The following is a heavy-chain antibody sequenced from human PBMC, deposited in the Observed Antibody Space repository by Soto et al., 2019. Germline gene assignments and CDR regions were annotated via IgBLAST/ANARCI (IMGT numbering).Heavy chain of an antibody. J-gene: IGHJ6*02. CDR2: ISAHNGNK. CDR1: VYRLSNYD. D-gene: IGHD1-26*01. V-gene: IGHV1-18*01. Sequence: QLVQSGAEVKKPGASVKVSCKASVYRLSNYDISWGRQAPGQGLEWMAWISAHNGNKHYAEKFQGRVSTTTDTSTSTAYMEVRTLKTDDTAVYYCARGLLAYFGMDVWGQGTTVTVS. CDR3: ARGLLAYFGMDV.